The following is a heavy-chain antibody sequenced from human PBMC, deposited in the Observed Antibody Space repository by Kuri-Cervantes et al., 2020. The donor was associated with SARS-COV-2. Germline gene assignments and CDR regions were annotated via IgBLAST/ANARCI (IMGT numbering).Heavy chain of an antibody. D-gene: IGHD2-15*01. Sequence: SQTLSLTCAISGDSVSNNIGAWNWIRQSPERGLEWLGRTYYRSKWYNDYATSVQSRISINPDTSKSQFSLHLKSVTPEDTAVYYCAREVYCNGGSCYGDNWFDPWGQGTLVTVSS. V-gene: IGHV6-1*01. CDR1: GDSVSNNIGA. CDR2: TYYRSKWYN. J-gene: IGHJ5*02. CDR3: AREVYCNGGSCYGDNWFDP.